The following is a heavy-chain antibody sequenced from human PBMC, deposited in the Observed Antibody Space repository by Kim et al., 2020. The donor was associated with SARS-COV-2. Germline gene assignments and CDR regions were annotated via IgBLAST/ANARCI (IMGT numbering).Heavy chain of an antibody. Sequence: DSVKGRFTISRDNAKNTLYLQMNSLRAEDTAVYYCARPEIAAAGRKYFQHWGQGTLVTVSS. J-gene: IGHJ1*01. V-gene: IGHV3-74*01. CDR3: ARPEIAAAGRKYFQH. D-gene: IGHD6-13*01.